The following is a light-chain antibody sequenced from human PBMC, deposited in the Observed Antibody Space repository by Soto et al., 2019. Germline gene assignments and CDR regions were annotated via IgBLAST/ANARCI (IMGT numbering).Light chain of an antibody. CDR2: RDT. J-gene: IGLJ3*02. CDR1: NSNIGGNT. CDR3: AAWDDSLNGPV. V-gene: IGLV1-44*01. Sequence: QSVLTQPPSASGTPGQRVTISCSGSNSNIGGNTVDWYQQLPGTAPKLLIFRDTQRPSGVPDRFSGSKSGTSASLAISGLQSEDEADYYCAAWDDSLNGPVFGGGTQLTVL.